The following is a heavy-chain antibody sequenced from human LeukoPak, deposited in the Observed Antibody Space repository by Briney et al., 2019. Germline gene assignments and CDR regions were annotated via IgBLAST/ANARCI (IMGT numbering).Heavy chain of an antibody. J-gene: IGHJ4*02. CDR2: IKQDGSEK. CDR1: GFTFSSYW. V-gene: IGHV3-7*03. Sequence: GGSLRLSCAASGFTFSSYWMSWVRQAPGKGLEWVANIKQDGSEKYYVDSVKGRFTISRDNAKNSLYLQMNSLRAEDTAVYYCARRASVGATNYGPVSYWGQGTLVTVSS. CDR3: ARRASVGATNYGPVSY. D-gene: IGHD1-26*01.